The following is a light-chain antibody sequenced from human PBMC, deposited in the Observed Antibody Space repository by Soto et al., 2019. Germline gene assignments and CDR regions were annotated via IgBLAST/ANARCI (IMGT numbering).Light chain of an antibody. CDR1: LRDVGGYNF. V-gene: IGLV2-14*03. J-gene: IGLJ1*01. CDR3: SSFTGSNYV. CDR2: DVS. Sequence: QSALTQPAAVPGSPGHSITISCTVTLRDVGGYNFVSWYKRYPSKAAKLMICDVSNRPSGVSNRFSGSKSGNTASLTISWLQAEDEADYYCSSFTGSNYVFGTGTKVTVL.